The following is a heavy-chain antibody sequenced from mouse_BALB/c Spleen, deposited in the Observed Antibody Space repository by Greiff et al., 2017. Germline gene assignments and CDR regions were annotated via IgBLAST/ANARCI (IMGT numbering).Heavy chain of an antibody. CDR3: ARDGYDRFYYAMDY. CDR1: GYSFTSYY. CDR2: IFPGSGNT. D-gene: IGHD2-2*01. J-gene: IGHJ4*01. Sequence: VQLQESGPELVKPGASVKISCKASGYSFTSYYIHWVKQRPGQGLEWIGWIFPGSGNTKYNEKFKGKATLTADTSSSTAYMQLSSLTSEDSAVYFCARDGYDRFYYAMDYWGQGTSVTVSS. V-gene: IGHV1-66*01.